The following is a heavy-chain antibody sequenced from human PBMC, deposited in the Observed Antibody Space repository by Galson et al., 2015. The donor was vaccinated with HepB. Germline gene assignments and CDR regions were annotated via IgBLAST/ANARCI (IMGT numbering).Heavy chain of an antibody. Sequence: SVKVSCKASGSTFTGYYMHWVRQAPGQGLEWMGWINPNSGGTNYAQKFQGRVTMTGNTSISTAYMELSRLRSDDTAVYYCARGSLSIVATRSHYGMDVWGQGTTVTVSS. D-gene: IGHD5-12*01. CDR2: INPNSGGT. V-gene: IGHV1-2*02. CDR3: ARGSLSIVATRSHYGMDV. J-gene: IGHJ6*02. CDR1: GSTFTGYY.